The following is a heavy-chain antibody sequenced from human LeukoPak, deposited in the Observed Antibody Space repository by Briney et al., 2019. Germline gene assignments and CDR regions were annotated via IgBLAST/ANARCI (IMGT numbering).Heavy chain of an antibody. CDR3: AKAGSGWPRWGDY. Sequence: PGGSLRLSXAASGFTFSSYAMSWVRQAPGKGLEWVSAISGSGGSTYYADSVKGRFTISRDNSKNTLYLQMNSPRAEDTAVYYCAKAGSGWPRWGDYWGQGTLVTVSS. J-gene: IGHJ4*02. V-gene: IGHV3-23*01. D-gene: IGHD6-19*01. CDR2: ISGSGGST. CDR1: GFTFSSYA.